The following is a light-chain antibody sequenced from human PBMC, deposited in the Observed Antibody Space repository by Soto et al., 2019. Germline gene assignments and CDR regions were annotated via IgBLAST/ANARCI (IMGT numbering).Light chain of an antibody. CDR2: KAS. J-gene: IGKJ1*01. CDR1: QSISTW. Sequence: DIQMTQSPSTLSASVGDRVTITCRASQSISTWLAWYQQKLGKAPKLLIYKASSLEGGVPSRFSGSGSGTESTVAISSLQPDDFATYYCHQCNSHSWTFGQGPKVEIK. CDR3: HQCNSHSWT. V-gene: IGKV1-5*03.